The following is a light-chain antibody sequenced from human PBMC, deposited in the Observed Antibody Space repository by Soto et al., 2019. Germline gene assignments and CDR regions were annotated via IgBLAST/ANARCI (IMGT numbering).Light chain of an antibody. CDR2: DVS. CDR1: SSDVGGYNY. V-gene: IGLV2-14*01. CDR3: SSYTSSSTLCV. J-gene: IGLJ1*01. Sequence: QSALTQPASVSGSPLQSITISCTGTSSDVGGYNYVSWYQQHPGKAPKLMIYDVSNRPSGVSNRFSGSKSGNTASLTISGLQAEDEADYYCSSYTSSSTLCVFGTGTKVTVL.